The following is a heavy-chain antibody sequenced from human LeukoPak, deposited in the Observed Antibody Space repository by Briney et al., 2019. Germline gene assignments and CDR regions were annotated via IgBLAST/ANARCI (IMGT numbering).Heavy chain of an antibody. CDR1: GGSFSGYY. D-gene: IGHD3-16*02. CDR3: ARAPGVRGSYRFSWFDP. J-gene: IGHJ5*02. CDR2: INHSGST. V-gene: IGHV4-34*01. Sequence: SETLSLTCAVYGGSFSGYYWSWIRQPPGKGLEWIGEINHSGSTNYNPSLKSRVTISVDTSKNQFSLRLSSVTAADTAVYYCARAPGVRGSYRFSWFDPRGQGTLVTVSS.